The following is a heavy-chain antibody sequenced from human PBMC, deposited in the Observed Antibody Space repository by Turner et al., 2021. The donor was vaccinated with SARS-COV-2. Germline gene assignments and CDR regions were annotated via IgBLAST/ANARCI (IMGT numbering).Heavy chain of an antibody. CDR2: ISYDGSNK. D-gene: IGHD1-26*01. J-gene: IGHJ4*02. CDR3: ARDLDNGEWERLGMDY. Sequence: QVQLVESGGGVVQPGRSLRLSCAASGFTFSYYAMHWVRQGPGKGLEWVAVISYDGSNKYYADSVKGRFTISRDNSKNTLYLQMNSLRAEDTAVYYCARDLDNGEWERLGMDYWGQGSLVTVSS. V-gene: IGHV3-30*04. CDR1: GFTFSYYA.